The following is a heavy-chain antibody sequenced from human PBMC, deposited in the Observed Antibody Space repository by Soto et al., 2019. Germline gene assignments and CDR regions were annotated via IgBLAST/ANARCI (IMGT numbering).Heavy chain of an antibody. CDR3: ASGDIVATKSLPRRYYFDY. V-gene: IGHV4-39*07. CDR2: INHSGST. D-gene: IGHD5-12*01. CDR1: GGSVSSSSYY. Sequence: SETLSLTCTVSGGSVSSSSYYWGWVRQPPGKGLEWIGEINHSGSTNYNPSLKSRVTISVDTSKNQFSLKLSSVTAADTAVYYCASGDIVATKSLPRRYYFDYWGQGTLVTV. J-gene: IGHJ4*02.